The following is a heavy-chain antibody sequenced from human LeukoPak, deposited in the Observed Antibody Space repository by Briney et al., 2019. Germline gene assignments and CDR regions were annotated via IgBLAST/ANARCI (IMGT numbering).Heavy chain of an antibody. V-gene: IGHV4-38-2*02. J-gene: IGHJ4*02. CDR3: ARDKYSGVVAY. CDR1: GYSISSGYY. D-gene: IGHD1-26*01. CDR2: IYYSGTT. Sequence: SETLSLTCTVSGYSISSGYYWGWIRQPPGKGLQWIGSIYYSGTTYYNPSLESRVTISVDTSKNQFSLKVSSVTTADTAVYYCARDKYSGVVAYWGQGTLVTVSS.